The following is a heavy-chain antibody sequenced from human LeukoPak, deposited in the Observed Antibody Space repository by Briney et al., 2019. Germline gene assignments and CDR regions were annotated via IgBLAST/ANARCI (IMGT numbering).Heavy chain of an antibody. Sequence: TGGSLRLSCAASGFTFSSHWMSWVRQAPGKGLEWVANIKQDASDKYYVDSVKGRFTISRDNAKNSLYLRMNSLRDEDTAVYFCARHSNKYDYDSSGHYRSFDYWGQGTLVTVSS. CDR2: IKQDASDK. J-gene: IGHJ4*02. V-gene: IGHV3-7*01. D-gene: IGHD3-22*01. CDR1: GFTFSSHW. CDR3: ARHSNKYDYDSSGHYRSFDY.